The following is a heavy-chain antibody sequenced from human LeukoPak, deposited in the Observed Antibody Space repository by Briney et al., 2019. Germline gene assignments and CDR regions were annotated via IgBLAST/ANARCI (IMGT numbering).Heavy chain of an antibody. Sequence: PSETLSLTCTVSGGSISSYYWSWIRQPPGKGLEWIGYIYYSGSANYNPSLKSRVTISVDTSKNQFSLKLSSVTAADTAVYYCARAEQWLPEYYFDYWGQGTLVTVSS. CDR2: IYYSGSA. V-gene: IGHV4-59*01. CDR3: ARAEQWLPEYYFDY. J-gene: IGHJ4*02. D-gene: IGHD6-19*01. CDR1: GGSISSYY.